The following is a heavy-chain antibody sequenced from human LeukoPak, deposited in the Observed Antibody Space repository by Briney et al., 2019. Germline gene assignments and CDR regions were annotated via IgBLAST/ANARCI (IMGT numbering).Heavy chain of an antibody. CDR2: IYYSGST. CDR1: GGCIVRGEYY. D-gene: IGHD1-1*01. V-gene: IGHV4-30-4*01. CDR3: ARVQVDYYGMDV. Sequence: SETFSRECTLAGGCIVRGEYYESWIRQPPGKGLEWIGYIYYSGSTYYNPSLKSRVTISVDTSKNQFSLKLSSVTAADTAVYYCARVQVDYYGMDVWGQGTTVTVSS. J-gene: IGHJ6*02.